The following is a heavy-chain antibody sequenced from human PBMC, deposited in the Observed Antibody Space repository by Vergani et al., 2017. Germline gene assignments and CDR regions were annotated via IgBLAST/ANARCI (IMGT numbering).Heavy chain of an antibody. V-gene: IGHV3-30-3*01. CDR2: ISYDGSNK. Sequence: QVQLVESGGGVVQPVRSLRLSCAASGFTFSRYAMHWVRQAPGKGLEWVAVISYDGSNKYYADSVKGRFTISRDNSKNTLYLQMNSLRAEDTAVYYCARAEYSSSFDYWGQGTLVTVSS. CDR1: GFTFSRYA. D-gene: IGHD6-6*01. CDR3: ARAEYSSSFDY. J-gene: IGHJ4*02.